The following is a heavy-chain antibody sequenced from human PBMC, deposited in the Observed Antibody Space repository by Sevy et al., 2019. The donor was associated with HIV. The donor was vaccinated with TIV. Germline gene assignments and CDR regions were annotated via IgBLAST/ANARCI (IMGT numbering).Heavy chain of an antibody. V-gene: IGHV3-74*01. CDR2: ISSDGSST. D-gene: IGHD3-10*01. J-gene: IGHJ5*02. CDR1: GFTFSSYW. Sequence: GGSLRLSCAASGFTFSSYWMHWVRQAPGKGLVWVSRISSDGSSTSYADSVKGRFTISRDNAKNTLYLQMNSLRAEDTAVYYCARGGRLNNWFDPWGQGTLVTVSS. CDR3: ARGGRLNNWFDP.